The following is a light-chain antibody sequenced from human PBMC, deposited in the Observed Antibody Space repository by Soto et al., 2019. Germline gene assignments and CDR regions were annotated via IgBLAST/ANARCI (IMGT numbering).Light chain of an antibody. CDR1: QSVSSN. J-gene: IGKJ2*01. CDR2: GAS. Sequence: EIVMPQSPATLSVSPGERATLSCRASQSVSSNLAWYQQKPGQAPRLLIYGASTRATGIPARFSGSGAGTDFTLTISRLEPEDFAVYYCQQYGSSPYTFGLGTKVDI. CDR3: QQYGSSPYT. V-gene: IGKV3-15*01.